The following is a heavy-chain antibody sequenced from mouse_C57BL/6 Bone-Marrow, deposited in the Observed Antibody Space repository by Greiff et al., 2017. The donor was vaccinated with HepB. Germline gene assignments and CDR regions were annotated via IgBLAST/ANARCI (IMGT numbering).Heavy chain of an antibody. CDR1: GYTFTSYW. J-gene: IGHJ1*03. CDR3: ARRGYYYDYYGYFGV. CDR2: IDPSDSYT. Sequence: VQLQQPGAELVRPGTSVKLSCKASGYTFTSYWMHWVKQRPGQGLEWIGVIDPSDSYTNYNQKFKGKATLTVDTSSSTAYMQLSSLTSEDSAVYYCARRGYYYDYYGYFGVWGTGTTVTVS. V-gene: IGHV1-59*01. D-gene: IGHD2-13*01.